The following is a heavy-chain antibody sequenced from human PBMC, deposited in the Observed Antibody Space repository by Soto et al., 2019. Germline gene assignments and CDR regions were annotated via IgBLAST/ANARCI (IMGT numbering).Heavy chain of an antibody. CDR1: GFTFSDYY. CDR3: ASDGGYNWNDVSAFDI. J-gene: IGHJ3*02. CDR2: ISSSSSYT. D-gene: IGHD1-20*01. Sequence: GGSLRLSCAASGFTFSDYYMSWIRQAPGKGLEWVSYISSSSSYTNYADSVKGRFTISRDNAKNSLYLQMNSLRAEDTAVYYCASDGGYNWNDVSAFDIWGQGTMVTVSS. V-gene: IGHV3-11*05.